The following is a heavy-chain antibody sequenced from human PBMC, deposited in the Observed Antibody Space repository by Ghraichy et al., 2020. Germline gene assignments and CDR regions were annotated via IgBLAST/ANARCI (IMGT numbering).Heavy chain of an antibody. D-gene: IGHD3-10*01. CDR2: ISYDGSNK. CDR3: AKDPRVVRFGERRGRDYYYGMDV. CDR1: GFTFSSYG. V-gene: IGHV3-30*18. Sequence: GGSLRLSCAASGFTFSSYGMHWVRQAPGKGLEWVAVISYDGSNKYYADSVKGRFTISRDNSKNTLYLQMNSLRAEDTAVYYCAKDPRVVRFGERRGRDYYYGMDVWGQGTTVTVSS. J-gene: IGHJ6*02.